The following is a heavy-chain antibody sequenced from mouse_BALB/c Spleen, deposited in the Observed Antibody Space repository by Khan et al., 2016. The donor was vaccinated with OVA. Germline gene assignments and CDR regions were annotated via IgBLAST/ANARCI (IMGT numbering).Heavy chain of an antibody. D-gene: IGHD4-1*01. CDR1: GFNIKDTY. V-gene: IGHV14-3*02. J-gene: IGHJ3*01. CDR2: IDPANGNT. CDR3: ARDYWDVFAY. Sequence: VQLQQPGAELVKPGASVKLSCTASGFNIKDTYMHWVKQRPEQGLEWIGRIDPANGNTKYDPKFQGKATITAETSSNTAYLQLSSLTSEDTAVYYCARDYWDVFAYWGQGTLVTVSA.